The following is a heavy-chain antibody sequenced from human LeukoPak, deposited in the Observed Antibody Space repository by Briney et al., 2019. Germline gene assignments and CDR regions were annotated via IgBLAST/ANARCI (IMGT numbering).Heavy chain of an antibody. Sequence: GGSLRLSCAASGFTFSSYEMNWVRQAPGKGLEWVSYISSSGSTIYYADSVKGRFTISRDNAKNSLYLQMNSLRAEDTAVYYCARQDLWQHCDSWGQGALVTVSS. CDR2: ISSSGSTI. J-gene: IGHJ4*02. CDR3: ARQDLWQHCDS. CDR1: GFTFSSYE. D-gene: IGHD2-21*01. V-gene: IGHV3-48*03.